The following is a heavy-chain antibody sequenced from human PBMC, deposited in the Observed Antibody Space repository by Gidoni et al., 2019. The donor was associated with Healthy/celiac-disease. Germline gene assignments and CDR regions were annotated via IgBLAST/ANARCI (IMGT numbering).Heavy chain of an antibody. J-gene: IGHJ4*02. CDR2: IYYSGST. CDR1: GGSISSSSYY. V-gene: IGHV4-39*01. CDR3: ASRPSYHCGGDCYSVVRPDY. D-gene: IGHD2-21*01. Sequence: QLQLQASGPGLVKPSETLSLTCTVSGGSISSSSYYWGWIRQPPGKGLGWIGSIYYSGSTDYNPSLKSRVTISVDTSKNQFSLKLSSVTAADTAVYYCASRPSYHCGGDCYSVVRPDYWGQGTLVTVSS.